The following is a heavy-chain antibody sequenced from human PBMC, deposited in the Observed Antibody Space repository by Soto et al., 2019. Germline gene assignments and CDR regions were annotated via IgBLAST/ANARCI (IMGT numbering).Heavy chain of an antibody. CDR1: GYSFITFG. V-gene: IGHV1-18*01. CDR3: ARDVIEFWSGYYGYFDY. Sequence: GASVKVSCKASGYSFITFGVSWVRQAPGRRLEWMGWINPYNGNTKYEEEFLGRVTMTTDTSTSTAYMELGSLRSDDTAVYYCARDVIEFWSGYYGYFDYWGQGTLVTVSS. CDR2: INPYNGNT. D-gene: IGHD3-3*01. J-gene: IGHJ4*02.